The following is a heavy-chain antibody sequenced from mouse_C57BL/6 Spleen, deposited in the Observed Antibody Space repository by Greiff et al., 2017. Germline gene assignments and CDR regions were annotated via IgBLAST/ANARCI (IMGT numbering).Heavy chain of an antibody. CDR1: GYSITSGYY. Sequence: EVKLQQSGPGLVKPSQSLSLTCSVTGYSITSGYYWNWIRQFPGNKLEWMGYISYDGSNNSNPSLKNRISITRDTSKNQFFLKLNSVTTEDTATYYCARDDYDGFAYWGQGTLVTVSA. CDR3: ARDDYDGFAY. CDR2: ISYDGSN. D-gene: IGHD2-4*01. J-gene: IGHJ3*01. V-gene: IGHV3-6*01.